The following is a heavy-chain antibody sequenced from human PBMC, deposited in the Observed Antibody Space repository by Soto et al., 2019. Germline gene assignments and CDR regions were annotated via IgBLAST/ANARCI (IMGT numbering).Heavy chain of an antibody. CDR1: GGTFSSYA. D-gene: IGHD2-2*01. Sequence: QVQLVQSGAEVKKPGSSVKVSCKASGGTFSSYAISWVRQAPGQGLEWMGGIIPIFGTANYAQKFQGRVTIPADKSTSTAYMELSSLRSEDTAVYYCARSWWCSSTSCYVYYYYYGMDVWGQGTTVTVSS. J-gene: IGHJ6*02. V-gene: IGHV1-69*06. CDR2: IIPIFGTA. CDR3: ARSWWCSSTSCYVYYYYYGMDV.